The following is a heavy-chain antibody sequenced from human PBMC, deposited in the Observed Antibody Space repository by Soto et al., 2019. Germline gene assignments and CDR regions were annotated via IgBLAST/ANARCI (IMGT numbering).Heavy chain of an antibody. V-gene: IGHV3-49*04. CDR3: TRVHGDYVRYFDY. J-gene: IGHJ4*02. Sequence: GGSLRLSCTASGFTFGDYAMSWVRQAPGKGLEWVGFIRSKAYGGTTEYAASVKGRFTISRDDSKSIAYLQMNSLKTEDTAVYYCTRVHGDYVRYFDYWGQGTLVTVSS. CDR2: IRSKAYGGTT. D-gene: IGHD4-17*01. CDR1: GFTFGDYA.